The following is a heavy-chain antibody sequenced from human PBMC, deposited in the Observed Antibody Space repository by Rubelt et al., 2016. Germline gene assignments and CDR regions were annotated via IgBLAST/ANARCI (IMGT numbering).Heavy chain of an antibody. D-gene: IGHD3-3*01. J-gene: IGHJ4*02. Sequence: QVQLQESGPGLVKPSETLSLTCIVSGYSIRSGSYWSWIRQPPGKGLEWLGYIYYSGSTNYNPSLKSRVTISVDTSKNQFALKVSSVTAADTAVYYCARQSGNSRFDYWGQGTLVTVSS. V-gene: IGHV4-59*08. CDR1: GYSIRSGSY. CDR2: IYYSGST. CDR3: ARQSGNSRFDY.